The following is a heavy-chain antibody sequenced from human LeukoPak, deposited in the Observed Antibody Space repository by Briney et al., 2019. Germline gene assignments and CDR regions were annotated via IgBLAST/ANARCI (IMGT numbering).Heavy chain of an antibody. D-gene: IGHD1-1*01. V-gene: IGHV3-13*01. CDR1: GFTFSHYD. Sequence: GGSLRLTCAASGFTFSHYDMHWVRQPTGKGLESVATVTTAGDTFYAGSVKGRFTISRDDGKNVFYLQMNSLRAEDTAVYYCARVRYSRAFDIWGQGTMVTVSS. CDR2: VTTAGDT. CDR3: ARVRYSRAFDI. J-gene: IGHJ3*02.